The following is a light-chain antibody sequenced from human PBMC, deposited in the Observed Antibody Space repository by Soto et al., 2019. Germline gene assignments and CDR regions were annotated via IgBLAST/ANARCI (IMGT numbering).Light chain of an antibody. V-gene: IGKV3-15*01. CDR2: DAS. CDR3: QHYDTWPYT. CDR1: QSVRNN. J-gene: IGKJ2*01. Sequence: EIVVTQSPATLSVSPGERASLSCRASQSVRNNLAWYQQKPGQAPRLIIYDASTRATGIPARYSGSGSGTEFTLTISSLQSEDFAVYYCQHYDTWPYTFGQGTKLEIK.